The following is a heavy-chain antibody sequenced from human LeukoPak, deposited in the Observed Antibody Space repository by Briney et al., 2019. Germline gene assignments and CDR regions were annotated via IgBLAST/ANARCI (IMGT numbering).Heavy chain of an antibody. Sequence: PSETLSLTCSVSGASISSGGYFWSWIRQSPGMGLEWVGYIFHSGSTYYNPSLKSRVTISVDTSKNQFSLKLSSVTAADTAVYYCARHGSSSWSNWFDPWGQGTLVTVSS. CDR3: ARHGSSSWSNWFDP. V-gene: IGHV4-30-2*06. D-gene: IGHD6-13*01. CDR1: GASISSGGYF. CDR2: IFHSGST. J-gene: IGHJ5*02.